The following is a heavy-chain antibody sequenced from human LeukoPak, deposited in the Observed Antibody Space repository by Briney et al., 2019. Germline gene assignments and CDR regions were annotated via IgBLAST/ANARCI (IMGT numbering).Heavy chain of an antibody. V-gene: IGHV3-30*14. CDR2: ISYDGSNK. CDR3: ARVGRGDAFDI. Sequence: GGSLRLSCAASGFTFSGYAMHWVRQAPGKGLEWVAVISYDGSNKYYADSVKGRFTISRDNSKNTLYFQMGSLRAEDMAVYYCARVGRGDAFDIWGHGTMVTVSS. D-gene: IGHD1-26*01. J-gene: IGHJ3*02. CDR1: GFTFSGYA.